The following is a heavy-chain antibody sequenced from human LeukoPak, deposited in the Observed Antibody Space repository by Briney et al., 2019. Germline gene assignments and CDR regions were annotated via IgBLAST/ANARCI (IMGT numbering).Heavy chain of an antibody. J-gene: IGHJ5*02. CDR3: ASEGRYWFDP. D-gene: IGHD1-14*01. CDR1: GGTFSGYY. Sequence: PSETLSLTCAVYGGTFSGYYWSWIRQPPGKGLEWIGSIYYSGSTYYNPSLKSRVTISVDTSKNQFSLKLSSVTAADTAVYYCASEGRYWFDPWGQGTLVTVSS. V-gene: IGHV4-34*01. CDR2: IYYSGST.